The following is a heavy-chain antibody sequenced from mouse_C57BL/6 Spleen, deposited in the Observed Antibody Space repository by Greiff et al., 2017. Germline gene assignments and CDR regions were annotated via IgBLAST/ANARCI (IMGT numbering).Heavy chain of an antibody. V-gene: IGHV1-69*01. D-gene: IGHD1-1*01. Sequence: QVQLQQPGAELVMPGASVKLSCKASGYTFTSYWMHWVKQRPGQGLEWIGEIDPSDSYTNYTQKFKGKSTLTVDKSSSTAYMQLSSLTSEDSAVDYCASFTTVWYFDVWGTGTTVTVSS. CDR3: ASFTTVWYFDV. J-gene: IGHJ1*03. CDR1: GYTFTSYW. CDR2: IDPSDSYT.